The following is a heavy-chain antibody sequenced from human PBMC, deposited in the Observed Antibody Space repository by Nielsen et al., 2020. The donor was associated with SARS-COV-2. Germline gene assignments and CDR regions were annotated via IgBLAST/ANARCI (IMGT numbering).Heavy chain of an antibody. Sequence: GGSLRLSCAASGFTFRSYVMYWVRQAPGKGLEWVSTINGGGDSTYYADSVKGRFTISRDNAKNSLYLQMNSLRAEDTALYYCAKAPDAFDIWGQGTMVTVSS. CDR1: GFTFRSYV. CDR2: INGGGDST. V-gene: IGHV3-23*01. CDR3: AKAPDAFDI. J-gene: IGHJ3*02.